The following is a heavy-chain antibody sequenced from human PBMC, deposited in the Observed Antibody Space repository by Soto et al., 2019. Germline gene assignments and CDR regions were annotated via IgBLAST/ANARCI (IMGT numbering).Heavy chain of an antibody. CDR2: IYPGDSDT. CDR1: GYSFTSYW. Sequence: LKISCKGSGYSFTSYWIGWVRQMPGKGLEWMGIIYPGDSDTRYSPSFQGQVTISADKSISTAYLQWSSLKASDTAMYYCARQPQYTAIDFDYWGQGTLVTVSS. J-gene: IGHJ4*02. CDR3: ARQPQYTAIDFDY. D-gene: IGHD5-18*01. V-gene: IGHV5-51*01.